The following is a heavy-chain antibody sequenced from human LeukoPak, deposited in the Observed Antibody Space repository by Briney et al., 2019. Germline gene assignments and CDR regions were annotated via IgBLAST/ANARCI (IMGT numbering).Heavy chain of an antibody. J-gene: IGHJ6*04. Sequence: QPGGSLRLSCAASGFTFSSYGMHWVRQAPGKGLQWVAFIRYDGSNKYYADSVEGRFTISRDNSKNTLYLQMNSLRVEDTAVYYCAKDEDDRRYHGSGRGVWGKGTTVTVSS. CDR2: IRYDGSNK. CDR3: AKDEDDRRYHGSGRGV. CDR1: GFTFSSYG. V-gene: IGHV3-30*02. D-gene: IGHD3-10*01.